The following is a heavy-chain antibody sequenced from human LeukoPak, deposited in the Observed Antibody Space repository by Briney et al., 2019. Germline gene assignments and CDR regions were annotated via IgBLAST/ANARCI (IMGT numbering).Heavy chain of an antibody. J-gene: IGHJ6*02. Sequence: RASVKVSCKASGYTFTSYGISWVRQAPGQGLEWMGWISAYNGNTNYAQKLQGRVTMTTDTSTSTAYMELRSLRSDDTAVYYCARVLGATSPYGMDVWGQGTTVTVSS. CDR1: GYTFTSYG. CDR3: ARVLGATSPYGMDV. D-gene: IGHD1-26*01. V-gene: IGHV1-18*01. CDR2: ISAYNGNT.